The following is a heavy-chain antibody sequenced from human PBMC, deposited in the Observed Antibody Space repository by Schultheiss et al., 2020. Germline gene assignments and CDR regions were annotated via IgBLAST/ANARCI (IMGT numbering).Heavy chain of an antibody. CDR3: ARDRSRCSV. J-gene: IGHJ6*02. V-gene: IGHV3-21*01. Sequence: GGSLRLSCAASGFTFSNAWMHWVCQAPEKGQEWVSSISSSSSYIYYADSVKGRFTISRDNAKNSLYLQMNSLRAEDTAVYYCARDRSRCSVWGQGTTVTVSS. CDR2: ISSSSSYI. CDR1: GFTFSNAW. D-gene: IGHD2-8*01.